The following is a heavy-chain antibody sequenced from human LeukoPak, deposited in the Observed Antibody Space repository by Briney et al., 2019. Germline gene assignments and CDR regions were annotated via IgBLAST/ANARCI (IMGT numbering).Heavy chain of an antibody. CDR2: ISAYNGNT. CDR1: GYTFTSYG. CDR3: ARIYPHRWGVYGMDV. J-gene: IGHJ6*02. Sequence: GASVKVSCKASGYTFTSYGISWVRQAPGQGLEWMGWISAYNGNTNYAQKLQGRVTMTTDTSTSTAYMELRSLRSDDTAVYYCARIYPHRWGVYGMDVWGQGTTVTVSS. D-gene: IGHD3-16*01. V-gene: IGHV1-18*01.